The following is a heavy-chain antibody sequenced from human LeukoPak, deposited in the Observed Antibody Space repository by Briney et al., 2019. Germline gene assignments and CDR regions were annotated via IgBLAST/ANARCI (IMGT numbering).Heavy chain of an antibody. CDR1: GFTFSDYY. D-gene: IGHD5-24*01. CDR3: ARATLEWLQPGYFDY. Sequence: GGSLRLSCAASGFTFSDYYMSWIRQAPGKGLEWVSYISSSGSTIYYADSVKGRFTISRDNAKNSLYLQMNSLRAEDTAVYYCARATLEWLQPGYFDYWGQGTLVTVSS. CDR2: ISSSGSTI. J-gene: IGHJ4*02. V-gene: IGHV3-11*01.